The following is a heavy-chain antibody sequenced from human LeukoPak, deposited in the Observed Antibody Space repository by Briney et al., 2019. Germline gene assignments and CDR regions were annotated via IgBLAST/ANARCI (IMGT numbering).Heavy chain of an antibody. J-gene: IGHJ4*02. CDR3: ARHEQWLVPVDY. V-gene: IGHV4-38-2*01. Sequence: KPSETLSLTCAVSGNSIGSSYYWGWIRQPPGKGLEWIASIYHSGSTYYNPSLKSRVTISMDTSKNGFSLSLSSVTAADTAVYYCARHEQWLVPVDYWGQGALVTVSS. CDR1: GNSIGSSYY. D-gene: IGHD6-19*01. CDR2: IYHSGST.